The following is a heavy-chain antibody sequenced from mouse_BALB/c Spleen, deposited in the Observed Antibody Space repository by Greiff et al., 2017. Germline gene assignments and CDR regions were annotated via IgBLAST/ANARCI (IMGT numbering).Heavy chain of an antibody. J-gene: IGHJ3*01. V-gene: IGHV1-80*01. Sequence: QVQLKESGAELVRPGSSVKISCKASGYAFSSYWMNWVKQRPGQGLEWIGQIYPGDGDTNYNGKFKGKATLTADKSSSTAYMQLSSLTSEDSAVYFCARSAEAWFAYWGQGTLVTVSA. CDR3: ARSAEAWFAY. CDR1: GYAFSSYW. D-gene: IGHD6-1*01. CDR2: IYPGDGDT.